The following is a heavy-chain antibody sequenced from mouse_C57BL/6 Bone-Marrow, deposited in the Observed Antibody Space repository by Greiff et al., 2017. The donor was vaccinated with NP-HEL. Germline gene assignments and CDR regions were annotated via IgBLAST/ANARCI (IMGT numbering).Heavy chain of an antibody. CDR3: ARDASMITTGRGAY. D-gene: IGHD2-4*01. V-gene: IGHV3-6*01. CDR1: GYSITSGYY. Sequence: DVKLQESGPGLVKPSQSLSLTCSVTGYSITSGYYWNWIRQFPGNKLEWMGYISYDGSNNYNPSLKNRISITRDTSKNQFFLKLNSVTTEDTATYYCARDASMITTGRGAYWGQGTLVTVSA. CDR2: ISYDGSN. J-gene: IGHJ3*01.